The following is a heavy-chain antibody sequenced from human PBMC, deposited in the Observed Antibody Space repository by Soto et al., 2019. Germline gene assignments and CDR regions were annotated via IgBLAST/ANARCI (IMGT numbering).Heavy chain of an antibody. J-gene: IGHJ2*01. D-gene: IGHD3-9*01. V-gene: IGHV3-30*18. Sequence: KGLEWVADIAHDRCSKYYADSVKGRFTISRDNSKNTLDLQMNSLRAEETAVYYCAKTCERFFFFQAEDGIRDSVPVSAFLLNRSSDL. CDR2: IAHDRCSK. CDR3: AKTCERFFFFQAEDGIRDSVPVSAFLLNRSSDL.